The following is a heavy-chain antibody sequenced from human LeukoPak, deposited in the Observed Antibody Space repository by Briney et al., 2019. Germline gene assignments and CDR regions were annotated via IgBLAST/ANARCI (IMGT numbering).Heavy chain of an antibody. V-gene: IGHV4-59*01. CDR1: GGSINGYS. CDR3: AGGWLPDKNDF. Sequence: SETLSLTCSVSGGSINGYSWSWIRQPPGKGLEWIGSIYHSGSTHYNPSLKSRVTISVDTSKNQFSLRLTSVTAADTAVYYCAGGWLPDKNDFWGQGTLVTVSA. CDR2: IYHSGST. J-gene: IGHJ4*02. D-gene: IGHD5-24*01.